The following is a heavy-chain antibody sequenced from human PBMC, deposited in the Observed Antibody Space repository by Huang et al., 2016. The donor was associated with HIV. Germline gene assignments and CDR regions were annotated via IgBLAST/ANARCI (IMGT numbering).Heavy chain of an antibody. D-gene: IGHD2-2*01. CDR1: GYTLSELS. Sequence: QVQLTKSGAEVKKPGASVKVSCKVSGYTLSELSMDCGRQAPGKGLEWMVGLDPEYKETNYAQKFPGRRTMTESTSSDTAYMDLASLRSEDTAVYYCATVKYGSSFTYWGQGTLVTVSS. J-gene: IGHJ4*02. V-gene: IGHV1-24*01. CDR3: ATVKYGSSFTY. CDR2: LDPEYKET.